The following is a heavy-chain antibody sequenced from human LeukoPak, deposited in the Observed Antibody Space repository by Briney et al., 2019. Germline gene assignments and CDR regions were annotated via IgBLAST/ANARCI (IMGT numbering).Heavy chain of an antibody. D-gene: IGHD4-17*01. CDR2: IIPIFGTA. Sequence: PVKVSCKASGGTFSSYAISWVRQAPGQGLEWMGRIIPIFGTANYAQKFQGRVTITTDESTSTAYMELSSLRSEDTAVYYCARQRNGDYPCFDYWGQGTLVTVSS. CDR3: ARQRNGDYPCFDY. V-gene: IGHV1-69*05. CDR1: GGTFSSYA. J-gene: IGHJ4*02.